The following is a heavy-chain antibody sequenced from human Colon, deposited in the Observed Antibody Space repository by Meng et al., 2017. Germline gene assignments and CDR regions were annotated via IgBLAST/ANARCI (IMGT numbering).Heavy chain of an antibody. CDR3: ARKGGYCGSDCYYLDF. Sequence: SVKVSCKADGYTFNNYPISWVRQGPGQGLEWMGAITPTFGSTNYAPTFQGRVTFIADKSTNTAYMELTSLKSEDTAVYYCARKGGYCGSDCYYLDFWGQGTLVTVSS. CDR1: GYTFNNYP. D-gene: IGHD2-21*02. V-gene: IGHV1-69*06. J-gene: IGHJ4*02. CDR2: ITPTFGST.